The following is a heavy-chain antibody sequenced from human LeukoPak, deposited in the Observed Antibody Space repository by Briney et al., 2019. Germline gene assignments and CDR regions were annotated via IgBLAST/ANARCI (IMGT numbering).Heavy chain of an antibody. J-gene: IGHJ4*02. V-gene: IGHV4-4*07. CDR2: LYISGST. CDR1: GGCISSYY. D-gene: IGHD3-22*01. CDR3: ARGGSSGYYYG. Sequence: SETLTLTCTVSGGCISSYYWSWIRQPAGKGLEWIGRLYISGSTNYNPSLKSRVTMSVDTSKNQFSLKLTSMTAADTAVYYCARGGSSGYYYGWGQGTLVTVSS.